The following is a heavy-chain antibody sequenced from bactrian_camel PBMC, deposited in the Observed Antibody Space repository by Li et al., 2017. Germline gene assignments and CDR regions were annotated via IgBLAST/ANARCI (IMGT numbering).Heavy chain of an antibody. D-gene: IGHD2*01. V-gene: IGHV3S6*01. CDR2: IAYDGWVT. J-gene: IGHJ4*01. Sequence: HVQLVESGGGLVQPGGSLRLSCTASGFTFSNHYMSWVRQAPGKGLEWVAQIAYDGWVTRYHDSAKGRFTISRDNARNTLYLQMNSLKPEDSAMYYCAATRRASEHYTLLRPDEYVFWGQGTQVTVS. CDR3: AATRRASEHYTLLRPDEYVF. CDR1: GFTFSNHY.